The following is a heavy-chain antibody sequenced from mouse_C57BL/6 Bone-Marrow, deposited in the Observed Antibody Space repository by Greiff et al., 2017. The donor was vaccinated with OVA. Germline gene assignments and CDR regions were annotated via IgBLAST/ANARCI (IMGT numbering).Heavy chain of an antibody. Sequence: VQLKQSGPVLVKPGASVKMSCKASGYTFTDYYMNWVKQSHGKSLEWIGVINPYNGGTSYNQKFKGKATLTVDKSSSTAYMELNSLTSEDSAVYYCARGGYWTYWYFDVWGTGTTVTVSS. D-gene: IGHD2-3*01. V-gene: IGHV1-19*01. CDR1: GYTFTDYY. J-gene: IGHJ1*03. CDR2: INPYNGGT. CDR3: ARGGYWTYWYFDV.